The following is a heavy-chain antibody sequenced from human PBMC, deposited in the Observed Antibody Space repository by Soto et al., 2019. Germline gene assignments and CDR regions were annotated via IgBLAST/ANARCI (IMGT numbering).Heavy chain of an antibody. J-gene: IGHJ4*02. CDR3: ARVDYYDSSGYRYDGGYFDY. D-gene: IGHD3-22*01. Sequence: ASVKVSCKASGYTFTSYYMHWVRQAPGQGLEWMGIINPSGGSTSYAQKFQGRVTMTRDTSTSTVYMELSSLRSEDTAVYYCARVDYYDSSGYRYDGGYFDYWGQGTLVTVSS. CDR1: GYTFTSYY. CDR2: INPSGGST. V-gene: IGHV1-46*03.